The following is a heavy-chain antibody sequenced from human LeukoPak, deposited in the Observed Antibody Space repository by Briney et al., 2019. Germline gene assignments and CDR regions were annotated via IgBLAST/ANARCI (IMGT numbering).Heavy chain of an antibody. J-gene: IGHJ4*02. CDR2: ISAYNGNT. CDR1: GYTFTSYG. V-gene: IGHV1-18*01. CDR3: SRDYTYYYDSSGYPFDY. Sequence: ASVKVSCKASGYTFTSYGISWVRQAPGQGLEWMGWISAYNGNTNYAQKLQGRVTMTTDTSTSTAYMELRSRRTDDTAVDYCSRDYTYYYDSSGYPFDYSGQGTLVTVS. D-gene: IGHD3-22*01.